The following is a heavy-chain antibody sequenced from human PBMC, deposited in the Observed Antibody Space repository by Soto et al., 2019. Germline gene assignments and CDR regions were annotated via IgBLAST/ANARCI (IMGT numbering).Heavy chain of an antibody. V-gene: IGHV3-7*05. J-gene: IGHJ3*02. CDR2: IKQDGSEK. CDR1: GFTFSSYW. Sequence: GGSLRLSCAASGFTFSSYWMSWVRQAPGKGLEWVANIKQDGSEKYYVDSVKGRFTISRDNAKNSLYLQMNSLRAEDTAVYYCARAPRRWIQLWLLAGAFDIWGQGTMVTVSS. CDR3: ARAPRRWIQLWLLAGAFDI. D-gene: IGHD5-18*01.